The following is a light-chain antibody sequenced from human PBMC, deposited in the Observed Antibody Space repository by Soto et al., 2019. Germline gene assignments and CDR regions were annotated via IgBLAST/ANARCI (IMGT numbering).Light chain of an antibody. J-gene: IGKJ1*01. CDR1: QNIYYN. Sequence: ILMTQSPATVSVSPGESATLSCRASQNIYYNVAWYPQRPGQAPRLLIYRASTRATGVPARFSGSGSGTEFTLTISSLQPEEFTVYSCLQYHNLWAVGQGTKVDIK. CDR2: RAS. V-gene: IGKV3-15*01. CDR3: LQYHNLWA.